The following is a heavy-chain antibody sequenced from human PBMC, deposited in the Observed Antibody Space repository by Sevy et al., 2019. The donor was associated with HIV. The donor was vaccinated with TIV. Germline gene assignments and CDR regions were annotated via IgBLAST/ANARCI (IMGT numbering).Heavy chain of an antibody. CDR3: ARGILITFRGVIENWFDP. D-gene: IGHD3-16*02. J-gene: IGHJ5*02. CDR1: GFTFSSYD. Sequence: GGFLRLSCAASGFTFSSYDMHWVCQATGKGLERVSAIGTACDTYYPGSVKGRFTILRENAKNSLYLQMNSLRAGDTAVYYWARGILITFRGVIENWFDPWGQGTVVVVSS. V-gene: IGHV3-13*01. CDR2: IGTACDT.